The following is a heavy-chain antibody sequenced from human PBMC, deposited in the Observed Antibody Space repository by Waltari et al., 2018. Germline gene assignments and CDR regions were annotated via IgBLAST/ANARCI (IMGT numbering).Heavy chain of an antibody. Sequence: VQLVQSGAEVKKPGSSVKVSCKASGGTFSSYAISWVRQAHGQGLEWMGGIIPIFGTANYAQKFQGRVTITADESTSTAYMELSSLRSEDTAVYYCARAPSMLNWAVSSSWPDYYYYGMDVWGQGTTVTVSS. D-gene: IGHD6-13*01. CDR3: ARAPSMLNWAVSSSWPDYYYYGMDV. CDR1: GGTFSSYA. CDR2: IIPIFGTA. V-gene: IGHV1-69*01. J-gene: IGHJ6*02.